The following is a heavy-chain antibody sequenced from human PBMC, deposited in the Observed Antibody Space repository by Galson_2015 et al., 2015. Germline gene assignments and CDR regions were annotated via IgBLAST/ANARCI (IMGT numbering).Heavy chain of an antibody. CDR1: GFTFSSYG. Sequence: SLRLSCAASGFTFSSYGMHWVRQAPGKGLEWVAVIWYDGSNKYYADSVKGRFTISRDSSKNTLYLQMNSLRAEDTAVYYCARDYDSSGYYYFVVGTFDYWGQGTLVTVSS. V-gene: IGHV3-33*01. CDR3: ARDYDSSGYYYFVVGTFDY. D-gene: IGHD3-22*01. CDR2: IWYDGSNK. J-gene: IGHJ4*02.